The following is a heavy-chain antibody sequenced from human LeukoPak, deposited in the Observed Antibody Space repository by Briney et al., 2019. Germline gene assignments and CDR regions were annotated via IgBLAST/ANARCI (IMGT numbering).Heavy chain of an antibody. V-gene: IGHV3-21*01. CDR3: ARAGEFGEVPAASVGYAFDI. CDR1: GFTFSSYS. J-gene: IGHJ3*02. Sequence: PGGSLRLSCAASGFTFSSYSMNWVRQAPGKGLEWVSSISSSSSYIYYADSVKGRFTISRDNAKNSLYLQMNGLRAEDTAVYYCARAGEFGEVPAASVGYAFDIWGQGTMVTVSS. D-gene: IGHD2-2*01. CDR2: ISSSSSYI.